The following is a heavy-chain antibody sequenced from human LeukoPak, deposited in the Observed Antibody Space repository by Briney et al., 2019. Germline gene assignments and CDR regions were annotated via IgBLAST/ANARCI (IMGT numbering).Heavy chain of an antibody. CDR2: INPNSGGT. CDR3: ARDHVRVGATPLGY. V-gene: IGHV1-2*06. J-gene: IGHJ4*02. CDR1: GYTFTGYY. Sequence: ASVKVSCKASGYTFTGYYMHWMRQAPGQGLEWMGRINPNSGGTNYAQKFQGRVTMTRDTSISTAYMELSRLRSDDTAVYYCARDHVRVGATPLGYWGQGTLVTVSS. D-gene: IGHD1-26*01.